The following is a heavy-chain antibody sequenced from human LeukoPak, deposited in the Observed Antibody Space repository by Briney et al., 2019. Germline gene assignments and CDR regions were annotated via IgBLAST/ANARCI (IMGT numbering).Heavy chain of an antibody. V-gene: IGHV4-34*01. CDR3: ARVRRYGDYVSRSNWFDP. J-gene: IGHJ5*02. D-gene: IGHD4-17*01. CDR2: INHSGST. Sequence: PSETLSLTCAVYGGSFSGYYWSWIRQPPGKGLEWIGEINHSGSTNYNPPLKSRVTISVDTSKNQFSLKLSSVTAADTAVYYCARVRRYGDYVSRSNWFDPWGQGTLVTVSS. CDR1: GGSFSGYY.